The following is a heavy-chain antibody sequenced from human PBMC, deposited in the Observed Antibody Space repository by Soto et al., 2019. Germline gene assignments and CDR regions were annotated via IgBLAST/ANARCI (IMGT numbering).Heavy chain of an antibody. D-gene: IGHD6-13*01. Sequence: SETLSLTCPVSGCSISSYYWSWIRQPPGKGLEWIGYIYYSGSTNYNPSLKSRVTISVDTSKNQFSLKLSSVTAADTAVYYCAREGGGPAAAGTSRIYWYFDLWGRGTLVTVSS. CDR1: GCSISSYY. CDR2: IYYSGST. J-gene: IGHJ2*01. V-gene: IGHV4-59*01. CDR3: AREGGGPAAAGTSRIYWYFDL.